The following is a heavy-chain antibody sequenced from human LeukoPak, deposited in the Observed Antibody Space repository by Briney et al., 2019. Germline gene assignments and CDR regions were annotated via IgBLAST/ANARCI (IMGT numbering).Heavy chain of an antibody. CDR2: ISYDGSNK. J-gene: IGHJ4*02. D-gene: IGHD5-18*01. CDR1: GFIFSSYG. CDR3: AKDPLPSRRGYSYGYVDY. V-gene: IGHV3-30*18. Sequence: GGSLRLSCAASGFIFSSYGMHWVRQAPGKGLEWVAVISYDGSNKYYADSVKGRFTISRDNSKNTLYLQMNSLRAEDTAVYYCAKDPLPSRRGYSYGYVDYWGQGTLVTVSS.